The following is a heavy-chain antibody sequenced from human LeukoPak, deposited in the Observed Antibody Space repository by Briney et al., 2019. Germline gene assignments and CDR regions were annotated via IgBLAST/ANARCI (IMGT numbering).Heavy chain of an antibody. V-gene: IGHV3-30*19. CDR2: ISYDGSNK. CDR3: EVVITTGY. CDR1: GFIFSSYG. Sequence: GGSLRLSCAASGFIFSSYGMHWVRQAPGKGLEWVAVISYDGSNKYYADSVKGRFTISRDNSKNTLYLQMNSLRAEDTAVYYCEVVITTGYWGQGTLVTVSS. J-gene: IGHJ4*02. D-gene: IGHD3-22*01.